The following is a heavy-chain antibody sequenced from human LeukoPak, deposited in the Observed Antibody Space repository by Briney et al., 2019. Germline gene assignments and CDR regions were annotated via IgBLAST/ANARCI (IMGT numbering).Heavy chain of an antibody. D-gene: IGHD3-22*01. V-gene: IGHV3-53*01. CDR3: VRAVHHLFYSDNSGYYGDAFDV. Sequence: GGSLRLSCAASGFSVRTNYMSWVRQAPGKGLEWVSVIYSGGSTSYADSVKGRFTISRDNSRDMLHLQMNSLRVDDTAVYYCVRAVHHLFYSDNSGYYGDAFDVWGQGTVVTVSS. CDR2: IYSGGST. CDR1: GFSVRTNY. J-gene: IGHJ3*01.